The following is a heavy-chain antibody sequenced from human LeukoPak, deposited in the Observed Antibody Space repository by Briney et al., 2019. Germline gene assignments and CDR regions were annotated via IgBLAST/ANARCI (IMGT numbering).Heavy chain of an antibody. CDR2: ISSSSSYI. V-gene: IGHV3-21*01. Sequence: PGGSLRLSCAASGFTFSSYWMSWVRQAPGKGLEWVSSISSSSSYIYYADSVKGRFTISRDNAKNSLYLQMNSLRAEDTAVYYCARSGTMVRGVIDYWGQGTLVTVSS. CDR3: ARSGTMVRGVIDY. CDR1: GFTFSSYW. D-gene: IGHD3-10*01. J-gene: IGHJ4*02.